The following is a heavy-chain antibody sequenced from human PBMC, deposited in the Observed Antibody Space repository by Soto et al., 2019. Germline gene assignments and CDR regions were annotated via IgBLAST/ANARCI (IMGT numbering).Heavy chain of an antibody. V-gene: IGHV1-69*13. Sequence: SVKVSCKASGGTFSSYRINWVRQAPGQGLEWVGGIVPIYRTADYAQKFQGRVTITADESARTSYMELRSLKSQDTGVYYCATQRTALSPFDPWGQGTLVTVSS. J-gene: IGHJ5*02. CDR2: IVPIYRTA. D-gene: IGHD1-1*01. CDR3: ATQRTALSPFDP. CDR1: GGTFSSYR.